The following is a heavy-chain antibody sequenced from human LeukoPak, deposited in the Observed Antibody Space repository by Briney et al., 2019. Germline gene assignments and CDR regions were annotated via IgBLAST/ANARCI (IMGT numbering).Heavy chain of an antibody. D-gene: IGHD6-13*01. Sequence: ASVKVSCKASGGTFSSYAISWVRQATGQGLEWMGWMNPNSGNTGYAQKFQGRVTMTRNTSISTAYMELSSLRSEDTAVYYCARGASSWRKYYFDYWGQGTLATVSS. J-gene: IGHJ4*02. CDR1: GGTFSSYA. V-gene: IGHV1-8*02. CDR3: ARGASSWRKYYFDY. CDR2: MNPNSGNT.